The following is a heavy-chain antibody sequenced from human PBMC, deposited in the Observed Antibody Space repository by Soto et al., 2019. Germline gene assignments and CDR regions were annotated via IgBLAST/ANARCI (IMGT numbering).Heavy chain of an antibody. D-gene: IGHD6-13*01. V-gene: IGHV1-69*06. Sequence: QAQLVQSGAEVKKPGSSVKVSCKASGGTFSSYAISWVRQAPGQGLEWMGGIIPIFGTANYAQKFQGRVTITADKSTSTAYMGLSSLRSEDTAVYYCASIAAAPPDFGYYYYGMDVWGQGTTVTVSS. CDR2: IIPIFGTA. CDR1: GGTFSSYA. CDR3: ASIAAAPPDFGYYYYGMDV. J-gene: IGHJ6*02.